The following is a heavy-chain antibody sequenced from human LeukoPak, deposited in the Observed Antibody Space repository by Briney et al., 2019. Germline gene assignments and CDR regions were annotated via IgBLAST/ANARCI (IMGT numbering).Heavy chain of an antibody. Sequence: GGSLRLSCAASGFTFNNYWMHWVRQAPGKGLEWVSYISSSGSTIYYADSVKGRFTISRDNAKNPLYLQMNSLRAEDTAVYYCARGDYGDYGYFDLWGRGTLVTVSS. CDR3: ARGDYGDYGYFDL. V-gene: IGHV3-48*04. J-gene: IGHJ2*01. CDR1: GFTFNNYW. D-gene: IGHD4-17*01. CDR2: ISSSGSTI.